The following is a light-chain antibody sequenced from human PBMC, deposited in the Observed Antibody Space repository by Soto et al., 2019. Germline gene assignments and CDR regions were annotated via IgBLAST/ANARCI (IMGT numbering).Light chain of an antibody. Sequence: DIQMTQSPSTLSGSVGDRVTITCRASQTISSWLAWYQQKPGKVPKLLIYAASTLQSGVPSRFSGSGSGTDFTLTISCLQSEDFATYYCQQYYSYPRTFGQGTKVDI. CDR1: QTISSW. CDR3: QQYYSYPRT. V-gene: IGKV1-5*01. CDR2: AAS. J-gene: IGKJ1*01.